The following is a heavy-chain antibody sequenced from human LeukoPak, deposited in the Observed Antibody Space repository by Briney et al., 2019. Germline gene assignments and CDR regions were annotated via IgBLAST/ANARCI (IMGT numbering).Heavy chain of an antibody. CDR3: AKIRFSYSYGSLYYFDY. CDR1: GFTFSSYA. J-gene: IGHJ4*02. V-gene: IGHV3-23*01. CDR2: ISGSGGST. Sequence: PGGSLRLSCAASGFTFSSYAMSWVRQAPGKGLEWVSAISGSGGSTYYADSVKGRFTISRDNSKNTLYLQMNSLRAEDTAVYYCAKIRFSYSYGSLYYFDYWGQGTLVTVSS. D-gene: IGHD5-18*01.